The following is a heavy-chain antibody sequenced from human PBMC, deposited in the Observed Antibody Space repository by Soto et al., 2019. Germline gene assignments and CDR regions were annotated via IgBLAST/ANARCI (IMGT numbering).Heavy chain of an antibody. Sequence: PSETLSLTCTVSGGSISSYYWSWIRQPPGKGLEWIGHIYYSGSTNYNPSLKSRVTISVDTSKNQFSLKLSSVTAADTAVYYCARDPAAAGTNRPLYYGMDVWGQGTTVTVSS. V-gene: IGHV4-59*01. CDR1: GGSISSYY. D-gene: IGHD6-13*01. J-gene: IGHJ6*02. CDR2: IYYSGST. CDR3: ARDPAAAGTNRPLYYGMDV.